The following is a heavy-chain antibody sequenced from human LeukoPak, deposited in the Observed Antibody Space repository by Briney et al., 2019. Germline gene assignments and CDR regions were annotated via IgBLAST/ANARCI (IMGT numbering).Heavy chain of an antibody. D-gene: IGHD2/OR15-2a*01. V-gene: IGHV3-23*01. CDR1: GFTFSSYA. CDR2: ISGSGGST. Sequence: GGSLRLSCAASGFTFSSYAMSWVRQAPGKGLEWVSAISGSGGSTYYADSVKGRFTISRDNSKNTLYLQMNSLRAEDTAVYYCAKDLAGYFSWTTIDYWGQGALVTVSS. CDR3: AKDLAGYFSWTTIDY. J-gene: IGHJ4*02.